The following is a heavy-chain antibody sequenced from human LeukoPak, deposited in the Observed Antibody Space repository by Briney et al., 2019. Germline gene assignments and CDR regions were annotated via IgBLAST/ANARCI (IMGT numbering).Heavy chain of an antibody. CDR1: GFTFSSYG. CDR3: AREGQQLVRVYCFDY. J-gene: IGHJ4*02. Sequence: PGRSLRLSCAASGFTFSSYGMHWVRQAPGKGLEWVAFISYDGSDKYYTDSMKGRFTISRDNSKNTLYLQMNSLRAEDTAVYYCAREGQQLVRVYCFDYWGQGTLVTVSS. D-gene: IGHD6-13*01. CDR2: ISYDGSDK. V-gene: IGHV3-30*03.